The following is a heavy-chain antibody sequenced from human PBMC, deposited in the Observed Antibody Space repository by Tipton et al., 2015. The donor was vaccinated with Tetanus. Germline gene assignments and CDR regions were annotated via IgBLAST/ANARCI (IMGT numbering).Heavy chain of an antibody. J-gene: IGHJ4*02. V-gene: IGHV4-39*07. Sequence: LRLSCTVSGGSISSSSYYWGWIRQPPGKGLEWIGSIYTSGSTNYNPSLKSRVTMSVDTSKNQFSLKLSSVTAADTAVYYCARGMITFGGVRQLYFDYWGQGTLVTVSS. CDR2: IYTSGST. CDR3: ARGMITFGGVRQLYFDY. D-gene: IGHD3-16*01. CDR1: GGSISSSSYY.